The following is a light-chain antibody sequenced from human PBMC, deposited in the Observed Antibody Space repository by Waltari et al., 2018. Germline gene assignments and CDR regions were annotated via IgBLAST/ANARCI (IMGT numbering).Light chain of an antibody. V-gene: IGLV8-61*01. J-gene: IGLJ3*02. CDR3: VMYMGSGIGV. Sequence: QTVVTQEPSLSGSPGGKVTLPCPLSSGPVSRTSYAPWSPQTPGQAPRTLVYKVNRRSFGARDRFPGCVLRNKGALTITGEQGEDGSGHLCVMYMGSGIGVFGGGTQLAVL. CDR1: SGPVSRTSY. CDR2: KVN.